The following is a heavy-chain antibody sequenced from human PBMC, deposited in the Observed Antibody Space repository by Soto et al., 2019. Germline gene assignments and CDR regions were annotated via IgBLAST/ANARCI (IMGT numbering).Heavy chain of an antibody. CDR3: ARVRDSRSWYGEGYYYYGMDV. CDR1: GFTFSSYA. V-gene: IGHV3-30-3*01. D-gene: IGHD6-13*01. Sequence: QVQLVESGGGVVQPGRSLRLSCAASGFTFSSYAMHWVRQAPGKGLEWVAVISYDGSNKYYADSVKGRFTISRDNSKNTLYLQMKSLRAEDTAVYYCARVRDSRSWYGEGYYYYGMDVWGQGTTVTVSS. CDR2: ISYDGSNK. J-gene: IGHJ6*02.